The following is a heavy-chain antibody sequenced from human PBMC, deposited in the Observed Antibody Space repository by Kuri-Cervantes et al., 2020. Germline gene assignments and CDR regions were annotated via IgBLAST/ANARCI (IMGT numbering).Heavy chain of an antibody. Sequence: GESLKISCAATGFTFSNYSMNWVRQAPGKGLEWVSYISSRSSTIYYADSAKGRFTISRDNAKKEVYLHMNSLRAEDTAVYYCARVFYDSSGRRFDYWGQGTLVTVSS. J-gene: IGHJ4*02. V-gene: IGHV3-48*01. CDR2: ISSRSSTI. D-gene: IGHD3-22*01. CDR3: ARVFYDSSGRRFDY. CDR1: GFTFSNYS.